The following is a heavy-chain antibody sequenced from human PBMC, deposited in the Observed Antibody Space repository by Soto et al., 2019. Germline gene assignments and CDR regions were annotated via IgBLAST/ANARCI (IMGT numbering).Heavy chain of an antibody. CDR1: GGSISSSSYY. CDR2: IYYSGST. Sequence: SETLSLTCTVSGGSISSSSYYWGWIRQPPGKGLEWIGSIYYSGSTYYNPSLKSRVTISVDTSKNQFSLKLSSVTAADTAVYYCARDSDYYGSGSYYNLLDYWGQGTLVT. J-gene: IGHJ4*02. D-gene: IGHD3-10*01. V-gene: IGHV4-39*02. CDR3: ARDSDYYGSGSYYNLLDY.